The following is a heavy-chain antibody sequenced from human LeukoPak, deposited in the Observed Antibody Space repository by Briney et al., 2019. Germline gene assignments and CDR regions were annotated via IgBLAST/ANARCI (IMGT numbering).Heavy chain of an antibody. CDR1: GFTFDDYA. J-gene: IGHJ4*02. CDR3: AKSSGWDTYYFDY. CDR2: ISWDGGST. V-gene: IGHV3-43D*03. Sequence: QPGGSLRLSCAASGFTFDDYAMHWVRQAPGKGLEWVSLISWDGGSTYYADSVKGRFTISRDNSKNSLYLQMNSLRAEDTALYHCAKSSGWDTYYFDYWGQGTLVTVSS. D-gene: IGHD6-19*01.